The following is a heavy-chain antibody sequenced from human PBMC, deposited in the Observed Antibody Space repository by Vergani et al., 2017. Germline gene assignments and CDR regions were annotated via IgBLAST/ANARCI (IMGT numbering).Heavy chain of an antibody. CDR2: IVVGSGNT. CDR3: AASPRVWFGELLQNYYYYGMDV. J-gene: IGHJ6*02. V-gene: IGHV1-58*02. Sequence: QMQLVQSGPEVKKPGTSVKVSCKASGFTFTSSAMQWVRQARGQRLEWIGWIVVGSGNTNYAQKFQERVTITRDMSTSTAYMGLSSLRSEDTAVYYCAASPRVWFGELLQNYYYYGMDVWGQGTTVTVSS. CDR1: GFTFTSSA. D-gene: IGHD3-10*01.